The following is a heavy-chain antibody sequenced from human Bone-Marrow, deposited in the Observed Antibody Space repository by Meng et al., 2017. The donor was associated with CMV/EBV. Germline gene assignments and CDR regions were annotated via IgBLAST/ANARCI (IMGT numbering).Heavy chain of an antibody. V-gene: IGHV1-2*02. CDR2: INPNSGGT. Sequence: ASVKVSCKASGYTFTSYDVNWVRQAPGQGLEWMGWINPNSGGTNYAQKFQGRVTMTRDTSISTAYMELSRLRSDDTAVYYCARGKLGGRGAFDIWGQGTMVTVSS. CDR1: GYTFTSYD. CDR3: ARGKLGGRGAFDI. J-gene: IGHJ3*02. D-gene: IGHD1-26*01.